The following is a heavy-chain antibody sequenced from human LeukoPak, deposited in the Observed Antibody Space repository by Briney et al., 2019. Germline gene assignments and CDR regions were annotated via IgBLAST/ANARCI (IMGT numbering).Heavy chain of an antibody. CDR2: ISSSSSTI. Sequence: QSGGSLRLSCAASGFTFSSYGMTWVRQAPGKGLEWVSYISSSSSTIYYADSVKGRFTISRDNAKNSLYLQMNTLRAEDTAVYYCARGSDTAMVLFYYFDYWGQRTLVTVSS. V-gene: IGHV3-48*04. CDR3: ARGSDTAMVLFYYFDY. D-gene: IGHD5-18*01. J-gene: IGHJ4*02. CDR1: GFTFSSYG.